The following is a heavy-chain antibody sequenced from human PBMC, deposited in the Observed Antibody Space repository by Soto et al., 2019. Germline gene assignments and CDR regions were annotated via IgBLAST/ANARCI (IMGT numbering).Heavy chain of an antibody. V-gene: IGHV3-30-3*01. J-gene: IGHJ2*01. D-gene: IGHD5-12*01. CDR3: ARDGIAPRSLDMVGYFDL. CDR1: GFTFSSYA. Sequence: GGSLRLSCAASGFTFSSYAMHWVRQAPGKGLEWVAVISYDGSNKYYADSVKGRFTISRDNSKNTLYLQMNSLRAEDTAVYYCARDGIAPRSLDMVGYFDLWGRGTLVTVSS. CDR2: ISYDGSNK.